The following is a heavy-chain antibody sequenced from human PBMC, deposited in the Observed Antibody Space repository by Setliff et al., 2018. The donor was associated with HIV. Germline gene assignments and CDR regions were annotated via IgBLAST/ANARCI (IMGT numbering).Heavy chain of an antibody. Sequence: SETLSLTCTVSGGSISSYYWSWIRQPAGKGLEWIGRIYTSGSTNYSPSLKSRVTMSVDTSKNQFSLKLRTVTAADTAIYFCARDQGRPSGSWWDQASSWYLDSWGQGALVTVSS. V-gene: IGHV4-4*07. J-gene: IGHJ5*01. D-gene: IGHD6-13*01. CDR2: IYTSGST. CDR1: GGSISSYY. CDR3: ARDQGRPSGSWWDQASSWYLDS.